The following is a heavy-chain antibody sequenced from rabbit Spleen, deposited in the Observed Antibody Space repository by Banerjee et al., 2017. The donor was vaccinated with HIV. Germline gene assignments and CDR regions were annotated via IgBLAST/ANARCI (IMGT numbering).Heavy chain of an antibody. Sequence: QEQLEESGGDLVKPEGSLTLTCAASGFSFSTGAYMCWVRQAPGKGLEWIACIDTGSRDFTYYASWAKGRFTISKTSSTTVTLQMTSLTVADTATYFCARDTGSSFSTYGMDLWGPGTLVTVS. D-gene: IGHD8-1*01. CDR1: GFSFSTGAY. CDR3: ARDTGSSFSTYGMDL. V-gene: IGHV1S45*01. CDR2: IDTGSRDFT. J-gene: IGHJ6*01.